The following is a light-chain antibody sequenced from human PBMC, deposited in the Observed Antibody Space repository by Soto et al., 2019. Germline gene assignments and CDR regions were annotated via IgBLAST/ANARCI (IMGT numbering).Light chain of an antibody. CDR3: QQYYSTQRT. J-gene: IGKJ4*01. CDR2: WAS. V-gene: IGKV4-1*01. CDR1: QSVLYSSNNKNY. Sequence: DIVMTQSPDSLAVSLGERATINCKSSQSVLYSSNNKNYLAWYQQKPGQPPKLLIYWASTRESGVPDRFSGSGSGTDFTLTISSLQAEDVADYYCQQYYSTQRTFGGGTKVEIK.